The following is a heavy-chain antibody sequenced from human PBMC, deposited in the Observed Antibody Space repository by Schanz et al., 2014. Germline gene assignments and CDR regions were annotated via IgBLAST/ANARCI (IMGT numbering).Heavy chain of an antibody. CDR1: GFSFGNYG. J-gene: IGHJ4*02. V-gene: IGHV3-23*01. Sequence: EVQLLESGGGLVQSGGSLRLSCEASGFSFGNYGMSWVRQAPGKGLEWVSGFDAHDGRAYYADSAKGRFTISRDNSKSTLYVEMNSLRVEDTAVYYCAKTLFPGGTQTFGNWGRGTLVTVSS. CDR3: AKTLFPGGTQTFGN. D-gene: IGHD2-8*02. CDR2: FDAHDGRA.